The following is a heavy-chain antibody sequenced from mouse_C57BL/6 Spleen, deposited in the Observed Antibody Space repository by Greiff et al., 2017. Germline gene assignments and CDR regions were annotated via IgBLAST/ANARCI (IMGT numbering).Heavy chain of an antibody. CDR3: ARGGITTVVADY. CDR2: LSYDGSN. CDR1: GYSITSGYY. D-gene: IGHD1-1*01. V-gene: IGHV3-6*01. J-gene: IGHJ2*01. Sequence: EVQRVESGPGLVKPSQSLSLTCSVTGYSITSGYYWNWIRQFPGNKLEWMGYLSYDGSNNSNPSLKNRITITRDTAKNQFFLKLNSVTTEDTATYYCARGGITTVVADYWGQGTTLTVSS.